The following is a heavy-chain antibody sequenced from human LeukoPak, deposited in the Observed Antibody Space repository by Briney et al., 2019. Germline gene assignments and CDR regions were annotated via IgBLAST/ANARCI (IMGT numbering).Heavy chain of an antibody. Sequence: SETLSLTCTVSGGSISSSSYYWGWIRQPPGKGLEWIGSIYYSGSTYYNPSLKSRVTISVDTSKNQFSLKLSSVTAADTAVYYCARPYYGGNSRAFDIWGQGTMVTVSS. CDR2: IYYSGST. CDR1: GGSISSSSYY. J-gene: IGHJ3*02. V-gene: IGHV4-39*01. D-gene: IGHD4-23*01. CDR3: ARPYYGGNSRAFDI.